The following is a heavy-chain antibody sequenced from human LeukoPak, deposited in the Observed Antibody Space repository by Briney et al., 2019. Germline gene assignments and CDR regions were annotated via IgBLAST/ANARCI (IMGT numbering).Heavy chain of an antibody. CDR3: ARGYSYGYGDAFDI. D-gene: IGHD5-18*01. CDR1: GFTFSSYA. J-gene: IGHJ3*02. V-gene: IGHV3-30*01. Sequence: PGRSLRLSCAASGFTFSSYAMHWVRQAPGKGLEWVAVISYDGSNKYYADPVKGRFTISRDNSKNTLYLQMNSLRAEDTAVYYCARGYSYGYGDAFDIWGQGTMVTVSS. CDR2: ISYDGSNK.